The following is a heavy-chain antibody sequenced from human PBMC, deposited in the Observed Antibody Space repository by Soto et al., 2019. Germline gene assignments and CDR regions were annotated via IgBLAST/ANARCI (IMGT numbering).Heavy chain of an antibody. J-gene: IGHJ4*02. CDR2: INHSGST. Sequence: NPSETLSLTCAVYGGSFSDYYWSWIRQPPGKGLEWIGEINHSGSTNYNPSLKSRVTISVDTSKNQFSLKLSSVTAADTAVYYCARESKKRYSSSPPFDYWGQGTLVTVSS. CDR3: ARESKKRYSSSPPFDY. D-gene: IGHD6-6*01. V-gene: IGHV4-34*01. CDR1: GGSFSDYY.